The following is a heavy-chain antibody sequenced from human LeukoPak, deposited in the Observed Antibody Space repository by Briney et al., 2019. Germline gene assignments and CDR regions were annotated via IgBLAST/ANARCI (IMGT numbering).Heavy chain of an antibody. Sequence: SETLSLTCTVSGGSISSSYWSWIRQPPGKGLEWIGYIYHSGDTNSNPSLKSRVTISMDTSKNQFSLKLSSVAAADTAVYYCARHNFARRFDYWGQGTLVTVSS. CDR1: GGSISSSY. D-gene: IGHD6-6*01. V-gene: IGHV4-59*08. CDR2: IYHSGDT. CDR3: ARHNFARRFDY. J-gene: IGHJ4*02.